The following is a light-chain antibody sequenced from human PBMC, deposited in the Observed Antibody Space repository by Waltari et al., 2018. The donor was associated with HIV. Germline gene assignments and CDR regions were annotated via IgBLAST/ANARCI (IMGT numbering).Light chain of an antibody. J-gene: IGLJ2*01. V-gene: IGLV2-11*01. CDR3: CSYAGSRVI. CDR2: DVN. CDR1: SHDIRSYNY. Sequence: QSALTQPRSVSGSPGQSVTISCVGTSHDIRSYNYVSWYQQHPGKAPQGMVYDVNKRPSGVPDRFSGSKSGYTASLTISGLQAEDEADYYCCSYAGSRVIFGGGTKLTVL.